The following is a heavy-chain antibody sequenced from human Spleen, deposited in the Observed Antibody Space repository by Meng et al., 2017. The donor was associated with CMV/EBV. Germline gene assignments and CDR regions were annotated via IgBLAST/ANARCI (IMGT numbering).Heavy chain of an antibody. V-gene: IGHV4-34*01. CDR2: INHSGST. CDR3: ARLRLGGNWFDP. CDR1: GGSFSGNY. Sequence: TCAVYGGSFSGNYWSGIRQPPGKGLEWIGEINHSGSTNYNPSLKSRVTISVDTSKNQFSLKLSSVTAADTAVYYCARLRLGGNWFDPWGQGTLVTVSS. J-gene: IGHJ5*02. D-gene: IGHD3-16*01.